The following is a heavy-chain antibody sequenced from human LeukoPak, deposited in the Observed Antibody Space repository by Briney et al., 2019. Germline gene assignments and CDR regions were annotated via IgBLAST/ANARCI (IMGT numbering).Heavy chain of an antibody. V-gene: IGHV3-74*01. J-gene: IGHJ4*02. D-gene: IGHD1-26*01. Sequence: GGSLRLSCAASGFTFSSSWMHWVRQAPGKGLVWVSRVKSDGSGTSYADSVKGRFTISRDNAKNTLYLQMNSLRVEDTAVYYCAKDSGSYQGIFDYWGQGTLVTVSS. CDR1: GFTFSSSW. CDR2: VKSDGSGT. CDR3: AKDSGSYQGIFDY.